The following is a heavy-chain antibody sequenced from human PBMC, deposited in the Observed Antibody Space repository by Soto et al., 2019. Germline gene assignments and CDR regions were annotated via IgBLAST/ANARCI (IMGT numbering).Heavy chain of an antibody. J-gene: IGHJ3*02. D-gene: IGHD3-10*01. CDR3: ARGEVRGAFDI. Sequence: VQLQESGPGLVRPSQTLSLTCSLSGGSISDDDYYWSWIRQSPGVGLEWLGYVYTSGGTSYNPSMKGRRSISADTSGYHFSLKLSSVTATDTAVYFCARGEVRGAFDIWGPGTKVYVSS. V-gene: IGHV4-30-4*01. CDR2: VYTSGGT. CDR1: GGSISDDDYY.